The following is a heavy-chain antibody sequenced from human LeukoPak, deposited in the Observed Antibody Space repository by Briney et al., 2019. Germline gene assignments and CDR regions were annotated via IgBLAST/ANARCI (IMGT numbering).Heavy chain of an antibody. CDR3: AKDGRASWGFDY. V-gene: IGHV3-30*02. D-gene: IGHD2-15*01. J-gene: IGHJ4*02. CDR2: IRYDGGNK. CDR1: GFTFSSYG. Sequence: GGSLRLSCAASGFTFSSYGMHWVRQAPGKGLEWVAFIRYDGGNKYYADSVKGRFTISRDNSKNTLYLQMNSLRAEDTAVYYCAKDGRASWGFDYWGQGTLVTVSS.